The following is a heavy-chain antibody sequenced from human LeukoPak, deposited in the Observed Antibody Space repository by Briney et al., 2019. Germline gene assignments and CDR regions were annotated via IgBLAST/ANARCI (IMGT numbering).Heavy chain of an antibody. J-gene: IGHJ4*02. V-gene: IGHV6-1*01. D-gene: IGHD6-13*01. CDR2: TYYRSKWYN. CDR1: GDSVSSNSAA. CDR3: ARVQQLGQGFHY. Sequence: SQTLSLTCAISGDSVSSNSAAWNWIRQSPSRGLEWLGRTYYRSKWYNDYALSVKSRISVNPDTSKNQFSLQLNSVTPEDTAVYYCARVQQLGQGFHYWGLGTLVTVSS.